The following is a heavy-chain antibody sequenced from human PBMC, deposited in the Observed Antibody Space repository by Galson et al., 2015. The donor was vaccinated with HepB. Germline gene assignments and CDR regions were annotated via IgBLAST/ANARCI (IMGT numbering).Heavy chain of an antibody. CDR2: IVVGSGNT. Sequence: SVKVSCKASGFNFTSSAMQWVRQACGQRLEWIGCIVVGSGNTKDAQKFQERVTITRDMSTRTVYMELSSLRSEDTAVYYCAARIVGTTTPDFDSGGQGTLVTVSS. D-gene: IGHD1-26*01. V-gene: IGHV1-58*02. CDR3: AARIVGTTTPDFDS. J-gene: IGHJ4*02. CDR1: GFNFTSSA.